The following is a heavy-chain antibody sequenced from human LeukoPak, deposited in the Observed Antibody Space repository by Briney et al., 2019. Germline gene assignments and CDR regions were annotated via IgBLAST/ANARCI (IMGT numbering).Heavy chain of an antibody. V-gene: IGHV4-34*01. D-gene: IGHD2-15*01. Sequence: SETLSLTCAVYGGSFSGYYWSWIRQPPGKGLEWIGSIYYSGSTYYNPSLKSRVTISVDTSKNQFSLKLSSVTAADTAVYYCARGHVGGPFDYWGQGTLVTVSS. J-gene: IGHJ4*02. CDR3: ARGHVGGPFDY. CDR2: IYYSGST. CDR1: GGSFSGYY.